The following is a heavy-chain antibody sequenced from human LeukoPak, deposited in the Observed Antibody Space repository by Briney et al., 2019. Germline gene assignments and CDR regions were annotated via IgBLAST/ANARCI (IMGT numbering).Heavy chain of an antibody. CDR2: ISIDGSTT. J-gene: IGHJ4*02. CDR3: ARGRSSSPFDY. V-gene: IGHV3-11*01. Sequence: LSLTCAVYGGSFSGYYWSWIRQAPGKGLEWVSYISIDGSTTQYADSVKGRFTISRDNAKNSLYVQMNSLRAEDTAVYYCARGRSSSPFDYWGQGTLVTVSS. D-gene: IGHD6-13*01. CDR1: GGSFSGYY.